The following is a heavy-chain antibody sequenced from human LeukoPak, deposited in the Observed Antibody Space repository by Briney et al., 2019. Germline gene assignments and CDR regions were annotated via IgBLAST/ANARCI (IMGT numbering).Heavy chain of an antibody. CDR2: ISGSGGST. V-gene: IGHV3-23*01. CDR3: AKETVRGVIMGFFDY. Sequence: GGTLRLSCAASGFTFSSYGMSWVRQAPGKGLEWVSAISGSGGSTYYADSVKGRFTISRDNSKNTLYLQMNSLRAEDTAVYYCAKETVRGVIMGFFDYWGQGTLVTVSS. CDR1: GFTFSSYG. D-gene: IGHD3-10*01. J-gene: IGHJ4*02.